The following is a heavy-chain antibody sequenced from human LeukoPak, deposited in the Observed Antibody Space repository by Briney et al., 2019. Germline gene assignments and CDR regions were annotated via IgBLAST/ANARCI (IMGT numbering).Heavy chain of an antibody. Sequence: GESLKISCKGSGYSFTSYWIGWVPQMPGKGLEWMGIIYPGDSDTRYSPSFQGQVTISADKSISTAYLQWGSLKASDTAMYYCARHGLWFGELFSPYYFDYWGQGTLVTVSS. CDR1: GYSFTSYW. CDR2: IYPGDSDT. D-gene: IGHD3-10*01. J-gene: IGHJ4*02. CDR3: ARHGLWFGELFSPYYFDY. V-gene: IGHV5-51*01.